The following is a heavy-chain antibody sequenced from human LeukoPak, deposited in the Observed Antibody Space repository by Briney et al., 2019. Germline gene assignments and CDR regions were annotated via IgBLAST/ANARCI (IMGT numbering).Heavy chain of an antibody. Sequence: GGSLRLSCAASGFTFSSYSMNWVRQTPGKGLEWVSSISSSSSYIYYADSVKGRFTISRDNAKNSLYLQMNSLRAEDTAVYYCARLNSAITIFGGEVDYWGQGTLVTVSS. J-gene: IGHJ4*02. CDR2: ISSSSSYI. CDR1: GFTFSSYS. V-gene: IGHV3-21*01. CDR3: ARLNSAITIFGGEVDY. D-gene: IGHD3-3*01.